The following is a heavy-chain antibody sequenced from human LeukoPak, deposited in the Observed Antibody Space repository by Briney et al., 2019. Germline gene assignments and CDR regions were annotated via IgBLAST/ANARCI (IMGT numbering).Heavy chain of an antibody. CDR3: ARAVVVPAAPHDAFDI. D-gene: IGHD2-2*01. V-gene: IGHV1-18*01. Sequence: ASVKVSCKASGYAFTSYGISWVRQAPGQGLEWMGWISAYNGNTNYAQKLQGRVTMTTDTSTSTAYMELRSLRSDDTAVYYCARAVVVPAAPHDAFDIWGQGTMVTVSS. CDR2: ISAYNGNT. J-gene: IGHJ3*02. CDR1: GYAFTSYG.